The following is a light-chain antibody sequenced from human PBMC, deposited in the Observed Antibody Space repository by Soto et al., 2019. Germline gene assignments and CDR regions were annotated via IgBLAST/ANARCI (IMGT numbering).Light chain of an antibody. V-gene: IGLV2-14*01. CDR2: EVY. CDR3: ISYSASSTPYV. J-gene: IGLJ1*01. CDR1: SSDIAYYNY. Sequence: QSALTQPASVSGSPGQSITISCTATSSDIAYYNYVSWYQHHPGKAPKLIIYEVYNRPSGASNRFSGSKSGDTASLSISGLQAEDEADYYCISYSASSTPYVFGTGTKVTVL.